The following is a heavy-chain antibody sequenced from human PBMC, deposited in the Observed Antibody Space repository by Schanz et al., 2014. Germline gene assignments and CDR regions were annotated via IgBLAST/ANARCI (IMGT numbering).Heavy chain of an antibody. J-gene: IGHJ6*02. CDR1: GYTFTSYG. CDR3: ARAKRFGDMDV. CDR2: ISAQTGDT. V-gene: IGHV1-18*01. Sequence: QVQLVQSGAEVKKPGASVKVSCKASGYTFTSYGINWVRQAPGQGLEWIGWISAQTGDTRYAQKMQGRVTMTRDTSISTAYMEVSRLKSDDTAVYYCARAKRFGDMDVWGQGTTVTVS. D-gene: IGHD3-10*01.